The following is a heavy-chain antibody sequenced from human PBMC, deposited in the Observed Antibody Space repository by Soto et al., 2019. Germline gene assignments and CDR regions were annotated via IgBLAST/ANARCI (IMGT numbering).Heavy chain of an antibody. J-gene: IGHJ4*02. CDR3: AKDLYCSSTSCYQGFVY. CDR1: GFTFTSYA. Sequence: PGGSLRLTCVASGFTFTSYAMSWVREAPGKGLEWVSGISGSGGSTNYADSVKGRFTISRDSSKKTLYLQMNSLRAEDTAVYYCAKDLYCSSTSCYQGFVYWGQGILFSVSS. CDR2: ISGSGGST. V-gene: IGHV3-23*01. D-gene: IGHD2-2*01.